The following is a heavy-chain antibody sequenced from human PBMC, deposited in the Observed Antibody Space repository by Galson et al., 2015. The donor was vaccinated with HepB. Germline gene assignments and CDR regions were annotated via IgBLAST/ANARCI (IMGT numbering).Heavy chain of an antibody. CDR3: ARDRSHSLDY. D-gene: IGHD6-6*01. CDR2: ISINSGNT. V-gene: IGHV1-18*04. J-gene: IGHJ4*02. CDR1: GYIFTTNG. Sequence: SVKVSCKASGYIFTTNGTSWVRQAPGQGLEWLGWISINSGNTNYVERLQGRVTMTRDTSTSTAYVELRRLTSDDTAVYYCARDRSHSLDYWGQGTLVTVSS.